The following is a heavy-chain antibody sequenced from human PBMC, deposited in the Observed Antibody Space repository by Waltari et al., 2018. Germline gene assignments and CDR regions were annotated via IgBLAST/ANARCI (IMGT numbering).Heavy chain of an antibody. D-gene: IGHD3-22*01. CDR2: ISGNSNHI. Sequence: VQLVGYGGGLGKRGGGLSVSCGASEFPCRIYSMTWDRQAPGKGLEWISSISGNSNHIYYADSVKGRFTISRDNAKNSLYLQMSSLRAEDTAVYYCARVLSSRSSGYSYYFDYWGQGTLVTVSS. J-gene: IGHJ4*02. CDR3: ARVLSSRSSGYSYYFDY. V-gene: IGHV3-21*01. CDR1: EFPCRIYS.